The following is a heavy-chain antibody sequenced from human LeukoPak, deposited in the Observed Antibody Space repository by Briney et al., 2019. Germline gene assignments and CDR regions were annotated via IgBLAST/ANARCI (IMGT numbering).Heavy chain of an antibody. CDR3: VRQESPGQH. J-gene: IGHJ1*01. V-gene: IGHV4-59*08. D-gene: IGHD2/OR15-2a*01. CDR2: IYYSGST. Sequence: SETLSLTCTVSGGSISSNYWSWVRQPPGKGLEWIGYIYYSGSTYYNPSLKSRVTVSVDTSKNQFSLKLSSVTAADTAVYYCVRQESPGQHWGQGTLVTVSS. CDR1: GGSISSNY.